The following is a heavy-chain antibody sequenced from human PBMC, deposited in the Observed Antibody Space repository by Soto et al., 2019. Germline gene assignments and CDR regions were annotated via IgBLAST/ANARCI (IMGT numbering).Heavy chain of an antibody. Sequence: QITLKESGPTLVKPTQTLTLTCTFSGFSLSTSGVGVGWIRQPPGKALEWLALIYWDDDKRYSPSLKSRLTITQDTSKNQVVLTMTNMDPVYTATYYCAHSLYDYVWGTNWFDPWGQGTLVTVSS. CDR2: IYWDDDK. CDR1: GFSLSTSGVG. D-gene: IGHD3-16*01. V-gene: IGHV2-5*02. J-gene: IGHJ5*02. CDR3: AHSLYDYVWGTNWFDP.